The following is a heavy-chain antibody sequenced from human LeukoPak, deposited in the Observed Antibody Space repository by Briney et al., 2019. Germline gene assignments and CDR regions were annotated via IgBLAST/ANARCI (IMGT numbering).Heavy chain of an antibody. D-gene: IGHD3-10*01. CDR2: IKSKTDGGTT. Sequence: GGSLRLSCAASGFSFTNAWMSWVRQAPGKGLEWVGRIKSKTDGGTTDYAAHVKGRFTISRDDSKNTLYLQMSSLKTEDTGVYYCAREGIEGYWGQGTLVTVSS. CDR1: GFSFTNAW. J-gene: IGHJ4*02. V-gene: IGHV3-15*01. CDR3: AREGIEGY.